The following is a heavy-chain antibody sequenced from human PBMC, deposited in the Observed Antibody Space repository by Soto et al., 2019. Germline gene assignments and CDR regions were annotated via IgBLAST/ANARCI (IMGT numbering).Heavy chain of an antibody. V-gene: IGHV1-2*04. CDR3: VRFWNKVGAAFAVGYFDF. Sequence: SVKVSWNASVDAISVYYIHCVRQSPGQRLEGMGWINPNSGGTNYAQTFQGWVTLSRDTSISTVYMDLSRLRSDDSAVYYFVRFWNKVGAAFAVGYFDFWGLGTLVTGSS. D-gene: IGHD1-26*01. J-gene: IGHJ4*02. CDR2: INPNSGGT. CDR1: VDAISVYY.